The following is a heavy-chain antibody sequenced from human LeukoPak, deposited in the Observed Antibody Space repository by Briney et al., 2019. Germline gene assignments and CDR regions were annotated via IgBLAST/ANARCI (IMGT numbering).Heavy chain of an antibody. V-gene: IGHV1-69*10. CDR2: IIPVLNIA. CDR3: ARRSDTGVVPHHSYYCFDV. CDR1: GGTFSTYE. Sequence: SVKVSCKASGGTFSTYEINWVRQAPGQGLEWVGRIIPVLNIANYAQRFQGRVTITADKSTNTAYMELSGLRSEDTATYYCARRSDTGVVPHHSYYCFDVWGQGAAVTVS. J-gene: IGHJ6*02. D-gene: IGHD5-18*01.